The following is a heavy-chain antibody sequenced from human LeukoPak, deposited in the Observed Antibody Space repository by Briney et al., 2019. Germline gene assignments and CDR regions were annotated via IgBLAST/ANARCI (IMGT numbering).Heavy chain of an antibody. CDR1: GGSISSYY. J-gene: IGHJ5*02. D-gene: IGHD2-8*01. CDR3: ERDDGVAVFDP. Sequence: SETLSLTCTVSGGSISSYYWSWIRQPPGKGLEWIGYIYYSGSTNYNPSLKSRVTISVDTSKNQFSLKLSSVTAADTAVYYCERDDGVAVFDPWGQGTLVTVSS. CDR2: IYYSGST. V-gene: IGHV4-59*01.